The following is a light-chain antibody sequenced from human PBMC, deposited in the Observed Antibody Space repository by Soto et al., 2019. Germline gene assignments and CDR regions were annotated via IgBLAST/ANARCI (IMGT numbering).Light chain of an antibody. CDR1: QTISSW. J-gene: IGKJ2*01. CDR3: EQSYSTPRT. V-gene: IGKV1-39*01. CDR2: ATS. Sequence: IQMNQSLSTLSGSVGDRVTITCRASQTISSWLAWYQQRPGKAPKLLIYATSSLQSGVPSRFSGSGSGTDFALTISRLQPEDFATYYCEQSYSTPRTFGHRSKVDIK.